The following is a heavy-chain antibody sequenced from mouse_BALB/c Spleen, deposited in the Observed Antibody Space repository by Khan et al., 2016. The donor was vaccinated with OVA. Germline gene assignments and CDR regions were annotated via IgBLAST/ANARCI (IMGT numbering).Heavy chain of an antibody. Sequence: VQLKQSGPELVEPGASVKMSCKASGYTFTNYVMHWVKQKPGQGLEWIGYINPYNAGTRYNEKFKGKATLTSNISSTTAYMELSSLTSEDSAVYYCASEATSWDFSFPYWGQGTLVTVSA. CDR1: GYTFTNYV. CDR2: INPYNAGT. D-gene: IGHD4-1*01. V-gene: IGHV1S136*01. J-gene: IGHJ3*01. CDR3: ASEATSWDFSFPY.